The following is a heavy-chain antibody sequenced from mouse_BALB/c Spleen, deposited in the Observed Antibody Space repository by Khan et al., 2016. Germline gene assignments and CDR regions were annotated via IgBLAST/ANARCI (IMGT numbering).Heavy chain of an antibody. CDR3: ARHGSSYDYYAMDY. V-gene: IGHV1-80*01. CDR1: GYAFSSYW. D-gene: IGHD1-1*01. Sequence: QVQLQQPGAELVRPGSSVKISCKASGYAFSSYWMNWVKQRPGQGLEWIGQIYPGDGDTNYNGKFKGKATLTADKYSSTAYMQISSLTSEDSAVYFCARHGSSYDYYAMDYWGQGTSVTVSS. J-gene: IGHJ4*01. CDR2: IYPGDGDT.